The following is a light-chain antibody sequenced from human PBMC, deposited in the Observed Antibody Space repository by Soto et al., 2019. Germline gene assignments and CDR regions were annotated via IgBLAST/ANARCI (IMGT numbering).Light chain of an antibody. J-gene: IGKJ4*01. Sequence: DIQMTQSPSSLSASVGDRVTITCRASQSISIYLNWYQQKPGKAPKFLIYAASSLQSGVPSRFSGSGSGTDFTLTISSLQPEDFATYYCQQSYSTPRLTFGGATKVEIK. CDR2: AAS. V-gene: IGKV1-39*01. CDR1: QSISIY. CDR3: QQSYSTPRLT.